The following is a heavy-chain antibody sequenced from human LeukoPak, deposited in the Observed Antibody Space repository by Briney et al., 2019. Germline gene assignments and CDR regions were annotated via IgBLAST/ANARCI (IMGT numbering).Heavy chain of an antibody. V-gene: IGHV3-48*03. D-gene: IGHD3-10*01. CDR1: GFTFSSYE. CDR2: ISSSGSTI. J-gene: IGHJ4*02. CDR3: ASGYGSGSYYRSRFDY. Sequence: GGSLRLSCAASGFTFSSYEMNWVRQAPGKGLEWVSYISSSGSTIYYADSVKGRFTISRDNAKNTLYLQMNSLRAEDTAVYYCASGYGSGSYYRSRFDYWGQGTLVTVSS.